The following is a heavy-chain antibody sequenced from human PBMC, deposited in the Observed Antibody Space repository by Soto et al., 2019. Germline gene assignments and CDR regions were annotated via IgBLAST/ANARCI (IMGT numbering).Heavy chain of an antibody. CDR3: ARVLGTGGLWLDP. CDR2: IYYTGTT. Sequence: SETLSLTCTVSGDSISSGDYYWSWIRQSPGKGLEWIGYIYYTGTTYYNPSLESRVTISIDTSKNDFSLKMTSVTAADTAVYYCARVLGTGGLWLDPWGQGTLVTVSS. CDR1: GDSISSGDYY. J-gene: IGHJ5*02. D-gene: IGHD3-16*01. V-gene: IGHV4-30-4*08.